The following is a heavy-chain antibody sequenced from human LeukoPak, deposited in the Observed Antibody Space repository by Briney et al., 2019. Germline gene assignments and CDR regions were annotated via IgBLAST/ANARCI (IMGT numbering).Heavy chain of an antibody. CDR3: ARGGEGPSVPFFDY. CDR1: GFTFSSYG. V-gene: IGHV3-33*01. J-gene: IGHJ4*02. CDR2: IWYDGSNK. Sequence: GGSLRLSCAASGFTFSSYGMHWVRQAPGKGLEWVAAIWYDGSNKYYADSVKGRFTISRDNSKNTLYLQMNSLRAEDTAVYYCARGGEGPSVPFFDYWGQGTLVTVSS. D-gene: IGHD3-10*01.